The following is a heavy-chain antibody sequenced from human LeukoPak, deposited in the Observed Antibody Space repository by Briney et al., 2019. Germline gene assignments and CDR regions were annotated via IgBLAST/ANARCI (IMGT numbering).Heavy chain of an antibody. CDR2: IYTSGST. CDR1: GGSFSGYY. Sequence: PSETLSLTCAVYGGSFSGYYWSWIRQPPGKGLEWIGRIYTSGSTTYNPSLKSRVTMSEDTSKSQFSLNLMSVTAADTAVYYCTRDTGTTGEVKFDPWGQGTLVTVSS. D-gene: IGHD4-17*01. V-gene: IGHV4-4*07. J-gene: IGHJ5*02. CDR3: TRDTGTTGEVKFDP.